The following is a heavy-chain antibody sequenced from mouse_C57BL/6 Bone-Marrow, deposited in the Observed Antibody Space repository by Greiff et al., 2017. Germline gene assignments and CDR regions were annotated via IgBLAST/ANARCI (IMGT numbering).Heavy chain of an antibody. Sequence: EVKVEESGGGLVQPGGSMKLSCAASGFTFTDAWMDWVRQSPEKGLEWVAEIRHKANNPATNYAVSGKGRFTISRDASKSRVYLQMNSVRAEDTGIDYCTVTTVVGGYWGQGTTLTVSS. CDR2: IRHKANNPAT. D-gene: IGHD1-1*01. CDR1: GFTFTDAW. J-gene: IGHJ2*01. V-gene: IGHV6-6*01. CDR3: TVTTVVGGY.